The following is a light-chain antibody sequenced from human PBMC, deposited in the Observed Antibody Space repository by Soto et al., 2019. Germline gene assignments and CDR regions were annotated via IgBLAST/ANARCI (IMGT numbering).Light chain of an antibody. CDR3: HQYYTTPQT. CDR1: QTVLDSSTNKSY. V-gene: IGKV4-1*01. J-gene: IGKJ2*01. Sequence: VLTQSPDSLAVSLGERATVNCKSSQTVLDSSTNKSYVAWYQKKPGHPPKLLVHWASTRESGVPDRFSGGGSGTDFTLTIASLQAEDAAVYYCHQYYTTPQTFGQGTKLEIK. CDR2: WAS.